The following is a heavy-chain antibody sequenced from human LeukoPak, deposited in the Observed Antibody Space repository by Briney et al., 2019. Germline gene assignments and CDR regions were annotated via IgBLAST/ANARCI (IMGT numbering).Heavy chain of an antibody. CDR2: ISGSGGST. D-gene: IGHD3-3*01. V-gene: IGHV3-23*01. Sequence: AGGSLRLSCAASGFTFSSYSMNWVRQAPGKGLEWVSAISGSGGSTYYADSVKGRFTISRDNSKNTLYLQMNSLRAEDTAVYYCAKDLRSGYSYWYMDVWGKGTTVTVSS. CDR3: AKDLRSGYSYWYMDV. CDR1: GFTFSSYS. J-gene: IGHJ6*03.